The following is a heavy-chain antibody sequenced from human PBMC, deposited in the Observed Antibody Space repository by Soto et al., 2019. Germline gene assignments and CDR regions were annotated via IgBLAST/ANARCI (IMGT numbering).Heavy chain of an antibody. D-gene: IGHD2-2*01. Sequence: GGTLRLTCSASGFTLRSYAMRWVRQAPGKGLEWVSAISGSGGSTYYADSVKGRFTISRDNSKNTLYLQMNSLRAEDTAVYYCAKHLGYCSSTSCSALGYYYYGMDVWGQGTTVTVSS. CDR2: ISGSGGST. CDR1: GFTLRSYA. CDR3: AKHLGYCSSTSCSALGYYYYGMDV. V-gene: IGHV3-23*01. J-gene: IGHJ6*02.